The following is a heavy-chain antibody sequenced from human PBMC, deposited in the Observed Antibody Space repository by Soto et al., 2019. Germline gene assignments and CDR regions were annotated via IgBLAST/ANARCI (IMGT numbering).Heavy chain of an antibody. Sequence: SHTLSLTCAISGYSVSSSSAALNWISQSPSRGLEWLGRTYYRSKWYNDYAVSVKSRITINPDTSKNQFSLQLNSVTPEDTAVYYCARDLGGSCCFDYWGQGTLVTVSS. CDR3: ARDLGGSCCFDY. CDR1: GYSVSSSSAA. D-gene: IGHD2-15*01. J-gene: IGHJ4*02. CDR2: TYYRSKWYN. V-gene: IGHV6-1*01.